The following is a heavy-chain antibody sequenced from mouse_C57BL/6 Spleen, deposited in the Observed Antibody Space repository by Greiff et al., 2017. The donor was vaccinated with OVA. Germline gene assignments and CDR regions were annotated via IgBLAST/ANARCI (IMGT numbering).Heavy chain of an antibody. V-gene: IGHV1-52*01. CDR3: ARGPPGSSYGDY. Sequence: QVQLQQPGAELVRPGSSVKLSCKASGYTFTSYWMHWVKQRPIQGLEWIGNIDPSDSDTPYNQKFKDKATLTVDKSSSTAYMQLSSLTSEDSAVYYCARGPPGSSYGDYWGQGTSVTVSS. D-gene: IGHD1-1*01. CDR1: GYTFTSYW. J-gene: IGHJ4*01. CDR2: IDPSDSDT.